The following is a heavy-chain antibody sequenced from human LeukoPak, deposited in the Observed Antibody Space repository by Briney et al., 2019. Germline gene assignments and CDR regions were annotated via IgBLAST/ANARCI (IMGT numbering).Heavy chain of an antibody. CDR2: IYYSGST. D-gene: IGHD3-9*01. CDR1: GGSISSSSYY. J-gene: IGHJ4*02. V-gene: IGHV4-39*01. CDR3: AITDILTGYYREVSSFDY. Sequence: PSETLSLTCTVSGGSISSSSYYWGWIRQPPGKGLEWIGSIYYSGSTYYNPSLKSRVTISVDTSKNQFSLKLSSVIAADTAVYYCAITDILTGYYREVSSFDYWGQGTLVTVSS.